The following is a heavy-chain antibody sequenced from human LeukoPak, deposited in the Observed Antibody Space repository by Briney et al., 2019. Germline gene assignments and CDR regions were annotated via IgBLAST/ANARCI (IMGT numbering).Heavy chain of an antibody. Sequence: DPGGSLRLSCAASGFTFDDYAMHWVRQAPGKGLEWVSGISWNSGSIGSADSVKGRFTISRDNAKNSLYLQMNSLRAEDTALYYCAKATSIAVAGTDFQHWGQGTLVTVSS. V-gene: IGHV3-9*01. CDR3: AKATSIAVAGTDFQH. CDR1: GFTFDDYA. CDR2: ISWNSGSI. J-gene: IGHJ1*01. D-gene: IGHD6-19*01.